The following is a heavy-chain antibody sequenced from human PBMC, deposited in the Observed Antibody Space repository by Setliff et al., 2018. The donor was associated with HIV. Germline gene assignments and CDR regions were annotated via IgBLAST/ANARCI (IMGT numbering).Heavy chain of an antibody. CDR1: GFTFGTYG. CDR2: IEGDGSNK. V-gene: IGHV3-30*02. Sequence: GGSLRLSCAASGFTFGTYGMHWVRQAPGKGLEWVAFIEGDGSNKYYVDSVKGRFTICRDNSKNMLCLQMNSLRGEDTAVYYCVRDTTSGWMLTNWGQGTLVTVSS. J-gene: IGHJ4*02. CDR3: VRDTTSGWMLTN. D-gene: IGHD6-25*01.